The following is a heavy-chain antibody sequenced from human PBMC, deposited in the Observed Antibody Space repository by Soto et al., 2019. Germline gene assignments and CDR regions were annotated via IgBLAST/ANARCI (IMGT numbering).Heavy chain of an antibody. CDR1: GYTFSDNH. V-gene: IGHV1-2*02. Sequence: QVQMEQSGAEVKKPGASVKISCKTSGYTFSDNHMHWMRQAPGQGLEWVGTINPRDGDRRYGQKFQGRVTMTRDTSISVVYMELSGLTSDDTAVYFCARGGFIEPHVVKGFAPWGQGTLVTVSS. CDR2: INPRDGDR. D-gene: IGHD6-6*01. J-gene: IGHJ5*02. CDR3: ARGGFIEPHVVKGFAP.